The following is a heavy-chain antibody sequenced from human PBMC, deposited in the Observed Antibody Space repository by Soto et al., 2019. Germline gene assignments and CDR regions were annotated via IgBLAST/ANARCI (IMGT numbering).Heavy chain of an antibody. V-gene: IGHV1-69*01. CDR2: IVPIFDIT. CDR1: GGIFRRYA. Sequence: QVQLLQSGAEVKKSGSSVKVSCKVSGGIFRRYAISWVRQAPGQGLEWLGGIVPIFDITNYAQKFHGRVTITADESTSTAYMDLTSLRSEDTAVYYCARPDEGSYSSNHHYYYALDVWGQGTTVTVSS. CDR3: ARPDEGSYSSNHHYYYALDV. D-gene: IGHD3-16*01. J-gene: IGHJ6*02.